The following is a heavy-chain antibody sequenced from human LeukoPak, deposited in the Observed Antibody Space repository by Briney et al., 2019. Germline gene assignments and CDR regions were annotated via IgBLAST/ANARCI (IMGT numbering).Heavy chain of an antibody. Sequence: GGSLRLSCAASGFPFSSYAMSWVRQAPGKGLVWVSTISATGGTTYYADSVKGRFTISRDNPRNTLYLQMNSLRAEDTAVYYCAKDEPRAGFWGQGTLVTVSS. V-gene: IGHV3-23*01. D-gene: IGHD6-25*01. J-gene: IGHJ4*02. CDR1: GFPFSSYA. CDR3: AKDEPRAGF. CDR2: ISATGGTT.